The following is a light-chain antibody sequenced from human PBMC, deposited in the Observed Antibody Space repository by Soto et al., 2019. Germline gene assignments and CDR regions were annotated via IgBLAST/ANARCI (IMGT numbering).Light chain of an antibody. V-gene: IGKV3-20*01. J-gene: IGKJ1*01. CDR2: GAS. CDR1: QSVSSNY. CDR3: QPYGGSQWT. Sequence: EIAVTQSPGTLSLSPGERATLSCRASQSVSSNYLAWYQQKPGQAPRLLIYGASSRATGIPDRFSGSGSGTAFPLAISGLEPDDCVVYYCQPYGGSQWTSGQGTTVAIK.